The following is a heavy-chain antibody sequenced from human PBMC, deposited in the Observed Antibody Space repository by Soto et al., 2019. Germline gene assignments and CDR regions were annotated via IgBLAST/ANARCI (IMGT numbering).Heavy chain of an antibody. Sequence: ASVKVSCKVSGYTLTELSMHWVRQAPGKGLEWMGGFDPEDGETIYAQKFQGRVTMTEDTSTDTAYMELSSLRSEDTAVYYCATGGAARPYYYYYYMDVWGKGTTVTVSS. J-gene: IGHJ6*03. CDR2: FDPEDGET. D-gene: IGHD6-6*01. CDR3: ATGGAARPYYYYYYMDV. V-gene: IGHV1-24*01. CDR1: GYTLTELS.